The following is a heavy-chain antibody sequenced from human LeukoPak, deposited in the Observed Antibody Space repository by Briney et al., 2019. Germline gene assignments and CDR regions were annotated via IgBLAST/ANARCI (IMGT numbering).Heavy chain of an antibody. CDR2: ISSSSSTI. CDR1: GFTLSNFA. Sequence: GESLRLSCAASGFTLSNFAMSWVRQAPGKGLEWVSYISSSSSTIYYADSVKGRFTISRDNAKNSLYLQMNSLRAEDTAVYYCAREERDYGGKGGCSWDYWGQGTLVTVSS. CDR3: AREERDYGGKGGCSWDY. D-gene: IGHD4-23*01. J-gene: IGHJ4*02. V-gene: IGHV3-48*04.